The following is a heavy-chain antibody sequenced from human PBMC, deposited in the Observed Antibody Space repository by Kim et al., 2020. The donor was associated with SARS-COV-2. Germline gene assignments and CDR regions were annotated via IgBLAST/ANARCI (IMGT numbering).Heavy chain of an antibody. CDR1: GLKFRDYA. V-gene: IGHV3-33*01. J-gene: IGHJ5*02. D-gene: IGHD1-1*01. CDR2: IWFDGSKT. CDR3: ARDYTLAVPSDNQWFVP. Sequence: GGSLRLSCVVSGLKFRDYAFHWVRRAPGKGLEWVADIWFDGSKTDYADSVKGRFTISRDDSRHPVYLQMNSLTVEDTAVYYCARDYTLAVPSDNQWFVPWGQGTLVTVTA.